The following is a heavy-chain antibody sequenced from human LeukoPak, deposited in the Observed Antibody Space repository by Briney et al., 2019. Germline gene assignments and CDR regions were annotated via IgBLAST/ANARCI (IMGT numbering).Heavy chain of an antibody. CDR3: ARRGLYYDSSAYSHYSFDY. CDR2: IYNGGSI. CDR1: GFTVSSNY. D-gene: IGHD3-22*01. V-gene: IGHV3-53*01. J-gene: IGHJ4*02. Sequence: GGSLRLSCAASGFTVSSNYMSWVRQAPGKGLEWVSVIYNGGSIYYADSVKGRFTISTDNSKNTLYLQMNSLRAEDTAMYYCARRGLYYDSSAYSHYSFDYWGQGTLVTVSS.